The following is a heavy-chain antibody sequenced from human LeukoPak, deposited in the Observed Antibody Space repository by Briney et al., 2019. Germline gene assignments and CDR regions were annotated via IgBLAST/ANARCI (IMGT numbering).Heavy chain of an antibody. CDR1: GGSISSGGYY. Sequence: SQTLSLTCTVSGGSISSGGYYWSWIRQLPGKGLEWIGYIYYSGTTSYNPSLKRRVTISVDTSKKQFSLKLTSVTAADTAVYYCASLIPSLRYLDYWGQGTLVTVSS. CDR3: ASLIPSLRYLDY. D-gene: IGHD4-17*01. J-gene: IGHJ4*02. V-gene: IGHV4-31*02. CDR2: IYYSGTT.